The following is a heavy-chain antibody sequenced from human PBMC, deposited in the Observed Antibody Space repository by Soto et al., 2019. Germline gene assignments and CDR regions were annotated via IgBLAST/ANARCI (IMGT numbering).Heavy chain of an antibody. CDR3: ARVGGIGAPPGPDY. J-gene: IGHJ4*02. D-gene: IGHD6-6*01. CDR2: VIPILGQA. V-gene: IGHV1-69*01. CDR1: GGIFSSYA. Sequence: QVQLVQSGAEVKKPGSSVKVSCKASGGIFSSYAISWLRQAPGQGLEWMGAVIPILGQAYYAQDLQDRVSITADQSTRTTYMELSSLRSEDTGVYFCARVGGIGAPPGPDYWGQGTLVTVSS.